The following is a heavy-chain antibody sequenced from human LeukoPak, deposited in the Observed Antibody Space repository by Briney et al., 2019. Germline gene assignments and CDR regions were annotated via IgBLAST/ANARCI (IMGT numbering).Heavy chain of an antibody. CDR1: GGFIGSSSFY. D-gene: IGHD3-22*01. J-gene: IGHJ4*02. Sequence: PSETLSLTCTVSGGFIGSSSFYWAWIRQTPGKGLEWIGSLAYSGSTYYKSSLKSRVTLSVDAAKSQFSLNLTSVTAADTALFYCASSTSYYYDTSGYFEYWGQGILVTVSS. CDR2: LAYSGST. V-gene: IGHV4-39*01. CDR3: ASSTSYYYDTSGYFEY.